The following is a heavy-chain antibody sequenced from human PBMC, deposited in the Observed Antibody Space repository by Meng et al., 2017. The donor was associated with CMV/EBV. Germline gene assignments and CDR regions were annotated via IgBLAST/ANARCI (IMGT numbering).Heavy chain of an antibody. V-gene: IGHV3-15*01. Sequence: GESLKISCAASGFTFSNAWMSWVRQAPGKGLEWVGRIKSKTDGGTKDYAAPVKGRFTISRDDSKNTLYLQMNSLKTEDTAVYYCHMMIVQDYWGQGTLVTVSS. CDR1: GFTFSNAW. CDR3: HMMIVQDY. J-gene: IGHJ4*02. D-gene: IGHD3-22*01. CDR2: IKSKTDGGTK.